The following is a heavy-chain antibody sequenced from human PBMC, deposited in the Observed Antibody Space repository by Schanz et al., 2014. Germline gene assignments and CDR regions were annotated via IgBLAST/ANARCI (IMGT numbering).Heavy chain of an antibody. CDR1: RLTFSNHA. V-gene: IGHV3-23*01. D-gene: IGHD3-10*01. CDR2: ISGSGDNT. CDR3: AKDFTGSGIFFNS. Sequence: DVQLLESGGGLVQPGGSLRLSCAASRLTFSNHAMSWVRQAPGKGLEWVSAISGSGDNTFYADSVRGRFTISRDNSRNTLYLQMNSLRAEDTAVYYCAKDFTGSGIFFNSWGQGTLVSVSS. J-gene: IGHJ5*01.